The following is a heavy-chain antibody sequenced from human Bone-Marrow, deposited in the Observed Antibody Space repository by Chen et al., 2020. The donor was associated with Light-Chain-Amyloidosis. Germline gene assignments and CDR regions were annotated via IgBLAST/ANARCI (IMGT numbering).Heavy chain of an antibody. CDR1: GFAFSSYA. Sequence: EVQLVESGGGLLQRGGSLRLSCAASGFAFSSYAMSWVRQAPGKGLEWVSTIGGSGGSGEYGDSGKGRITSSRDNSKNALFLQMNSLRAEDTAVYYCAKDISYDDILPGCPADAFDIWGQWTMVTVSS. D-gene: IGHD3-9*01. CDR2: IGGSGGSG. V-gene: IGHV3-23*04. CDR3: AKDISYDDILPGCPADAFDI. J-gene: IGHJ3*02.